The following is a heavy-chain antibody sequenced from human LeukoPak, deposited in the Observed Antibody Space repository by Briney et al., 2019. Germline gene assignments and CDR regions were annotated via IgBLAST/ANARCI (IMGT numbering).Heavy chain of an antibody. V-gene: IGHV3-33*01. J-gene: IGHJ4*02. D-gene: IGHD2/OR15-2a*01. CDR1: GVTFSTFG. Sequence: GMSLRLSCAASGVTFSTFGIHWVRQAPGKGLEWVAFIWYDGSNKYYADSVKGRFTISRDNSKNALYLQMNSLRAEDTAVYYCARASTTRGFDYWGQGTLVTVSS. CDR2: IWYDGSNK. CDR3: ARASTTRGFDY.